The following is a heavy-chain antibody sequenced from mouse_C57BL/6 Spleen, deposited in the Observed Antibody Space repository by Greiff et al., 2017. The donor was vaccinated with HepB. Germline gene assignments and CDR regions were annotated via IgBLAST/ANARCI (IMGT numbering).Heavy chain of an antibody. CDR3: TRPAGYYAMDY. V-gene: IGHV6-6*01. CDR2: IRNKANNHAT. J-gene: IGHJ4*01. Sequence: EVMLVESGGGLVQPGGSMKLSCAASGFTFSDAWMDWVRQSPEKGLEWVAEIRNKANNHATYYAESVKGRFTISRDDSKSSVYLQMNSLRAEDTGIYYCTRPAGYYAMDYWGQGTSVTVSS. D-gene: IGHD3-1*01. CDR1: GFTFSDAW.